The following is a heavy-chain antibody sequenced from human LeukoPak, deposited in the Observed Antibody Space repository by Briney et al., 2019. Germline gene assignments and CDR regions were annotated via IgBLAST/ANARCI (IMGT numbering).Heavy chain of an antibody. J-gene: IGHJ4*02. D-gene: IGHD1-7*01. CDR1: GGSISSGPHW. CDR2: IYYTGST. V-gene: IGHV4-39*01. CDR3: ARRTYGIGFDY. Sequence: SETLSLTCTVSGGSISSGPHWWAWVRQPPGKGLEWIGTIYYTGSTFYHPSFESRVTISADTSRNQFSLKLTSVTAADTAVYYCARRTYGIGFDYWGQGSMVTVSS.